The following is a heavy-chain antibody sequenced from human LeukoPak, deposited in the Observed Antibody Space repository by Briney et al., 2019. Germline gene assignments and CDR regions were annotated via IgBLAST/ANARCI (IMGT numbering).Heavy chain of an antibody. CDR1: GDSVSSNSAT. V-gene: IGHV6-1*01. CDR2: TYYRSQWYN. Sequence: SQTLSLTCAISGDSVSSNSATWYWIRQSPSRGLEWLGRTYYRSQWYNDYAISVKSRITTNADTSKNQFSLQLYSVTPEDTALFYCARGLHGDNYFDYWGQGTLATVSS. CDR3: ARGLHGDNYFDY. D-gene: IGHD7-27*01. J-gene: IGHJ4*02.